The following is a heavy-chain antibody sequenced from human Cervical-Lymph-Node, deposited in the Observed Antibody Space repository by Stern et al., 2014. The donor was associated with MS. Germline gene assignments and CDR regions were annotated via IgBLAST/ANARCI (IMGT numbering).Heavy chain of an antibody. Sequence: EVQLGESGGGLVQPGGSLRLSCAASGFTFSSHWMSWVRQAPGKGLEWVANIRPDGSEKNYADSVKGRFTISRDNDKNSLYLQMNSLRVDDTAVYYCARDPTGHSSAWGQGTLVTVSS. CDR1: GFTFSSHW. CDR3: ARDPTGHSSA. CDR2: IRPDGSEK. D-gene: IGHD6-19*01. J-gene: IGHJ5*02. V-gene: IGHV3-7*01.